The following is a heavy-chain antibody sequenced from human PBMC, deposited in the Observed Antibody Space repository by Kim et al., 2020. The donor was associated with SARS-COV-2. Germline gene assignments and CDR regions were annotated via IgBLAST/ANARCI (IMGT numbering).Heavy chain of an antibody. CDR3: ARGIYGGY. Sequence: SGSTSYNPSLKRRVTVSVDTSKNQFSLKLSSVTAADTAVYYCARGIYGGYWGQGTLVTVSS. V-gene: IGHV4-34*01. D-gene: IGHD3-16*01. J-gene: IGHJ4*02. CDR2: SGST.